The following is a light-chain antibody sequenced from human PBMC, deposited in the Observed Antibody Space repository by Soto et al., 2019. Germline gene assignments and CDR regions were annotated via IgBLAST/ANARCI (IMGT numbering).Light chain of an antibody. V-gene: IGLV2-14*03. Sequence: QSALTQPASVSGSPGQSITISCTGTGSDIGAYDYVSWFQQYSGKAPTLIIYEVRFRPSGVSSRFSGSKSGNTASLTISGLQTEDEADYYCGSYASATLIFGGGTKVTVL. CDR1: GSDIGAYDY. CDR3: GSYASATLI. J-gene: IGLJ2*01. CDR2: EVR.